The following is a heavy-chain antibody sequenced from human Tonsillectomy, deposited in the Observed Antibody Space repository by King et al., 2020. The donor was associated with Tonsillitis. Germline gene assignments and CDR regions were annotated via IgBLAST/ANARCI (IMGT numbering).Heavy chain of an antibody. D-gene: IGHD3-10*01. V-gene: IGHV3-7*01. CDR2: IKQDGSEK. CDR1: GFTFSSYW. Sequence: VQLVESGGGLVQPGGSLRLSCAASGFTFSSYWMSWVRQAPGKGLEWVANIKQDGSEKYYVDSVKGRFTISRDNAKNSLYLQMNSLRVEDTAVYYCARESRRYYYGAGSYDTHFDYWGQGTLVTVSS. J-gene: IGHJ4*02. CDR3: ARESRRYYYGAGSYDTHFDY.